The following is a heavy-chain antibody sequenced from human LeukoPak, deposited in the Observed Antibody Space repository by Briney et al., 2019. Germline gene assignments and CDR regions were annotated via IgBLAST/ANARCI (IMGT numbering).Heavy chain of an antibody. J-gene: IGHJ3*02. Sequence: SQTLSLTCDVSGGSISRGGYSWTWIRQPPGKALEWIGNVSDSGSTPFNPSLESRISISITPSKNQFSMSLYSLTAADTAVYYCAREHRIPGRFAFDIWGQGTMATVSS. CDR1: GGSISRGGYS. CDR3: AREHRIPGRFAFDI. V-gene: IGHV4-30-4*07. D-gene: IGHD6-6*01. CDR2: VSDSGST.